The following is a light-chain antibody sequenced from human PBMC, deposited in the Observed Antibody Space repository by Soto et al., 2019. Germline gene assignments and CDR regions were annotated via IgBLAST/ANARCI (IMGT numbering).Light chain of an antibody. V-gene: IGLV1-51*01. Sequence: QSVLAQHTSLSAAPGQKVTISCSGSSSNIGGNSVSWYQQLPGTAPKLLIYDDNKRPSGIPDRFSGSKSGTSATLGITGFQTGDEADYYCGSWDSSLSAYVFGTGTKVTVL. CDR2: DDN. J-gene: IGLJ1*01. CDR3: GSWDSSLSAYV. CDR1: SSNIGGNS.